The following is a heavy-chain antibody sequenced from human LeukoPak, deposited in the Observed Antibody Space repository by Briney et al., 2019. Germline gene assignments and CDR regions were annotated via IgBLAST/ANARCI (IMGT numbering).Heavy chain of an antibody. D-gene: IGHD3-10*01. CDR2: ISWNSGSI. J-gene: IGHJ4*02. CDR3: AKDIGSGSYYNFDN. CDR1: GFTFDDYV. Sequence: PGGSLRLSCVASGFTFDDYVMHWVRQAPGKGLEWVSGISWNSGSIGYADSLKGRFIISRDNAKNSLYLQMNRLRAEDTALYYCAKDIGSGSYYNFDNWGQGTLVTVSS. V-gene: IGHV3-9*01.